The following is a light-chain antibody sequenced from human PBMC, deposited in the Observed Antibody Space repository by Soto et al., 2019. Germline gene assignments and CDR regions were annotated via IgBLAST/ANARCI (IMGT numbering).Light chain of an antibody. CDR1: SSDIGSYNH. V-gene: IGLV2-14*01. CDR3: SSYTGSSTPYV. J-gene: IGLJ1*01. Sequence: QSVLTQPASVSGSPGQSITISCTGTSSDIGSYNHVSWYQQHPGKAPKLMIYDVSNRPSGVSNRFSGSKSGNTASLTISGLQADDEADYYCSSYTGSSTPYVFGTGTKLTVL. CDR2: DVS.